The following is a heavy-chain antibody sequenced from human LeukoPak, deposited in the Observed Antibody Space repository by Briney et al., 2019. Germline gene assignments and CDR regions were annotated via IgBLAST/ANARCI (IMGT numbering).Heavy chain of an antibody. Sequence: KPSETLSLTCTVSGGSISSSSYYWGWIRQPPGKGLEWIGSIYYSGSTDYNPSLKSRVIISVDTSKNQFSLKLSSVTAADTAVYYCARVMGDYYDSSGYYRRSDVFDIWGQGTMLTVSS. D-gene: IGHD3-22*01. V-gene: IGHV4-39*07. J-gene: IGHJ3*02. CDR1: GGSISSSSYY. CDR2: IYYSGST. CDR3: ARVMGDYYDSSGYYRRSDVFDI.